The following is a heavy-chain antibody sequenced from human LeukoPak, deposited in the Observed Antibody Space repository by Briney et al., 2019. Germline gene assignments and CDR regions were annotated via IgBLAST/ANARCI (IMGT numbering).Heavy chain of an antibody. CDR2: IYHSGST. V-gene: IGHV4-4*02. CDR1: GGSISSSNW. J-gene: IGHJ4*02. D-gene: IGHD1-26*01. CDR3: ARTSTLDSGSYYFDY. Sequence: PSGTLSLTCAVTGGSISSSNWWSWVRQPPGKGLAWIGEIYHSGSTNYNPSLKSRVTISVDKSKNQFHLKLSSVTAADTAVYYCARTSTLDSGSYYFDYWGRGTLVTASS.